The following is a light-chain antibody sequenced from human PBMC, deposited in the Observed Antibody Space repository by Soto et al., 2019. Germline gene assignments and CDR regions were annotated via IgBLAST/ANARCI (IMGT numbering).Light chain of an antibody. J-gene: IGKJ5*01. V-gene: IGKV3-20*01. CDR3: QQYASSPIT. Sequence: EIVLTQSPDTLSLSPGERVTFSCRASQSIGSSNLAWYQQKPGQAPRLLIFGASGRAPGIQDRISGSGSGTDFNVTIRRLEPEDFAVYYCQQYASSPITFGQGTRLEIK. CDR1: QSIGSSN. CDR2: GAS.